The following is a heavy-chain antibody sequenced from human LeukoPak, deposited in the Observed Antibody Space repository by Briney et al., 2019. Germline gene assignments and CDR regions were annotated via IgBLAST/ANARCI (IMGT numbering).Heavy chain of an antibody. D-gene: IGHD6-6*01. CDR3: ARVQSRSSSSRGPYYYGMDV. CDR1: GGSISGYY. Sequence: PSETLSLTCTVSGGSISGYYWSWIRQPPGKGLEWIGYIYYSGSTNYNPSLESRVTISVDTSNNQFSLKLSSVTAADTAVYYCARVQSRSSSSRGPYYYGMDVWGQGTTVTVSS. J-gene: IGHJ6*02. CDR2: IYYSGST. V-gene: IGHV4-59*08.